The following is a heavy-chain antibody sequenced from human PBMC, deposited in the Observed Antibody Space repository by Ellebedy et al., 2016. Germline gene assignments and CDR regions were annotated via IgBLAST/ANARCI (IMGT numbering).Heavy chain of an antibody. V-gene: IGHV4-59*01. Sequence: SETLSLXXTASGGSISSYYWSWIRQPPGKGLEWIGYIYYSGSTNYNPSLKSRVTISVDTSKNQFSLKLSSVTAADTAVYYCARGQRGYDFWSGYPPLYYYYMDVWGKGTTVTVSS. CDR1: GGSISSYY. CDR2: IYYSGST. J-gene: IGHJ6*03. D-gene: IGHD3-3*01. CDR3: ARGQRGYDFWSGYPPLYYYYMDV.